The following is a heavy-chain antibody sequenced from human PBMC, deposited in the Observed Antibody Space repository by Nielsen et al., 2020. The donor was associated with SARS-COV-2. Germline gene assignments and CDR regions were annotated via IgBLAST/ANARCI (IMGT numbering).Heavy chain of an antibody. CDR3: ARGRHRYYDILTGYYGMDV. CDR1: GFTFSSYG. D-gene: IGHD3-9*01. V-gene: IGHV3-33*01. Sequence: GGSLRLSCAASGFTFSSYGMHWVRQAPGKGLEWVAVIWYDGSNKYYADSVKGRFTISRDNSKNTLYLQMNSLRAEDTAVYYCARGRHRYYDILTGYYGMDVWGQGTTVTVSS. J-gene: IGHJ6*02. CDR2: IWYDGSNK.